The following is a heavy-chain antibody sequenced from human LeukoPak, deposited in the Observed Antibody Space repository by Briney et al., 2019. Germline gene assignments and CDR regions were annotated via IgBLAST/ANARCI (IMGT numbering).Heavy chain of an antibody. CDR1: GYTFTSYY. CDR2: INPSGGST. D-gene: IGHD6-6*01. CDR3: ARDAGGPYINSSEWFDP. J-gene: IGHJ5*02. V-gene: IGHV1-46*01. Sequence: AASVKVSCKASGYTFTSYYMHWVRQAPGQGLERMGIINPSGGSTSYALKFQGRVTMTRDMSTSTVYMELSSLRSEDTAVYYCARDAGGPYINSSEWFDPWGQGTLVTVSS.